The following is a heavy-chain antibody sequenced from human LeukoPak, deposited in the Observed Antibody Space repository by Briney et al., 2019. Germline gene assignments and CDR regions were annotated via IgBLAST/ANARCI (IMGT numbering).Heavy chain of an antibody. CDR2: INAGNGNT. J-gene: IGHJ4*02. Sequence: ASVKVSCKASGYTFTSYAMHWVRQAPGQRLEWMGCINAGNGNTKYSQKFQGRVTITRDTSASTAYMELSSLRSEDTAVYYCARDGVDYGDYEGYFDYWGQGTLVTVSS. V-gene: IGHV1-3*01. D-gene: IGHD4-17*01. CDR1: GYTFTSYA. CDR3: ARDGVDYGDYEGYFDY.